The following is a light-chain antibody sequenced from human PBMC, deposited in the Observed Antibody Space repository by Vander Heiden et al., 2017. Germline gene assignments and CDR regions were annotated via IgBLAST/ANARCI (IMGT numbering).Light chain of an antibody. V-gene: IGKV1-13*02. CDR3: QQFNTYPFT. J-gene: IGKJ3*01. CDR2: DVS. CDR1: QGISSA. Sequence: AIQLTQSQSSLSASVEDRVTITSLASQGISSALAWYQQKPEKAPKLLIYDVSSLKSGVPSEFNGSGSGTDFTLTISSLQPEDFATYYCQQFNTYPFTFGPGTKVDVK.